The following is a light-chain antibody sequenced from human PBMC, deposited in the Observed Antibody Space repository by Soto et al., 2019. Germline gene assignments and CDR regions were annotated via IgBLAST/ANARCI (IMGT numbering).Light chain of an antibody. CDR1: QSVSNNF. J-gene: IGKJ1*01. CDR3: QQYGSTPWT. CDR2: DAS. Sequence: VVLTQFPGTLYLSPGQTATLSCGASQSVSNNFLGWYQQKPGLPPRLLIYDASSRANGIPERFSGRGSGTQFTLTISRLEPEDFAVYYCQQYGSTPWTFGRGTKVDIK. V-gene: IGKV3D-20*01.